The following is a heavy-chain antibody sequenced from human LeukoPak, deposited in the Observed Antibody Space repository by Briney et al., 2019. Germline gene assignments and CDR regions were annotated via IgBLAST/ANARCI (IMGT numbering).Heavy chain of an antibody. CDR1: GYTFTSYY. V-gene: IGHV1-46*01. Sequence: ASVKVSCKASGYTFTSYYMHWVRQAPGQGLEWMGIINPSGGSTSYAQKFQGRVTMTRDTSTSTVYMELSSLRSEDTAVYYCAREAGIAVAGANWFDPWGQGTLVTVSS. J-gene: IGHJ5*02. CDR3: AREAGIAVAGANWFDP. D-gene: IGHD6-19*01. CDR2: INPSGGST.